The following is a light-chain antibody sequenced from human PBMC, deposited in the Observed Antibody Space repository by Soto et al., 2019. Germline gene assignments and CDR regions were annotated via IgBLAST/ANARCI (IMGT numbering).Light chain of an antibody. CDR1: SSKIGAGHD. CDR3: QSYDSSLSAYV. V-gene: IGLV1-40*01. CDR2: GNN. J-gene: IGLJ1*01. Sequence: QSVLTQPPSVSGAPGQRVTISCTGSSSKIGAGHDVHWYQQFPGTAPQLLIFGNNNRPSGVPDRFSASKSGTSASLAITGLQAEDEADFYCQSYDSSLSAYVFGTGTKVTVL.